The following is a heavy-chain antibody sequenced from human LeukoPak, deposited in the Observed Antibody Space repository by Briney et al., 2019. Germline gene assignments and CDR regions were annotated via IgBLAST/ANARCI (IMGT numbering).Heavy chain of an antibody. CDR1: GGTFSTYA. CDR2: IIPIFGTT. D-gene: IGHD1-20*01. CDR3: ARGRLNGNVDF. Sequence: SVKVSCKASGGTFSTYAICWVRQAPGQGLEWLGGIIPIFGTTNYAQKFQGRVTITTDESTSTAYMELSSLRSEDTAVYYCARGRLNGNVDFWGQGTLVTVSS. V-gene: IGHV1-69*05. J-gene: IGHJ4*02.